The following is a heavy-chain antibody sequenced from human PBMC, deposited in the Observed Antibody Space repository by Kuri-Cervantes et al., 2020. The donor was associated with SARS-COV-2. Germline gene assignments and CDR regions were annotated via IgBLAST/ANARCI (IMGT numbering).Heavy chain of an antibody. CDR1: GGTFSSYA. J-gene: IGHJ4*02. V-gene: IGHV1-69*05. Sequence: SVKVSCKASGGTFSSYALSWVRQAPGQGLEWMGGIIPIFGTANYAQKLQGRVTMTTDTSTSTAYMELRSLRSDDTAVYYCARSVDGDISSSWYSWGQGTLVTVSS. CDR3: ARSVDGDISSSWYS. D-gene: IGHD6-13*01. CDR2: IIPIFGTA.